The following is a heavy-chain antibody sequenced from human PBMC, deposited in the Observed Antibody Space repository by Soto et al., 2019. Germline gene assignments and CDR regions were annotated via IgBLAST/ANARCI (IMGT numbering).Heavy chain of an antibody. V-gene: IGHV3-30*18. CDR2: ISYDGSNK. J-gene: IGHJ4*02. CDR3: AKDRGWSSADLDY. Sequence: GGSLRLSCAASGFTFSSFGMHWVRHAPGKGLEWVALISYDGSNKYYADSVKGRFTISRDKSKNTLYLQMNSLRAEDTAVYYCAKDRGWSSADLDYWGQGTLVTVSS. D-gene: IGHD6-19*01. CDR1: GFTFSSFG.